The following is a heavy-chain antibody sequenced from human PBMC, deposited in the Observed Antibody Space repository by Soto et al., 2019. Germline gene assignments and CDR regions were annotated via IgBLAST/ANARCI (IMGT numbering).Heavy chain of an antibody. Sequence: GGSLRLSCAASGFTFSSYGMHWVRQAPGKGLEWVAVIWYDGSNKYYADSVKGRFTISRDNSKNTLYLQMNSLGAEDTAVYYCARGFTDLVAYYYYGMDVWGQGTTVTVSS. J-gene: IGHJ6*02. CDR3: ARGFTDLVAYYYYGMDV. CDR2: IWYDGSNK. D-gene: IGHD3-10*01. V-gene: IGHV3-33*01. CDR1: GFTFSSYG.